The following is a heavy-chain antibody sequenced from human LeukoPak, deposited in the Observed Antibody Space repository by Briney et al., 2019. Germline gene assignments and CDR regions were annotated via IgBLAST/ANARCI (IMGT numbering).Heavy chain of an antibody. CDR1: GFAFSSFA. CDR2: ISGSGGST. Sequence: GGSLRLSCAASGFAFSSFAMSWVRQAPGKGLEWVSAISGSGGSTYYADSVRGRFTISRDNSKNTLYLQMNSLRAEDTAVYYCAKRPVVSSWSGSAYYFDYWGQGTLVTVSS. V-gene: IGHV3-23*01. CDR3: AKRPVVSSWSGSAYYFDY. D-gene: IGHD6-13*01. J-gene: IGHJ4*02.